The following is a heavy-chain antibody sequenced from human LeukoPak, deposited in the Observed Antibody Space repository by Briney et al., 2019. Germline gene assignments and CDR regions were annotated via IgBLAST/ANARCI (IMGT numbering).Heavy chain of an antibody. J-gene: IGHJ3*02. Sequence: GGSLRLSCAASGFTFDDCAMSWVRQAPGKGLEWVSAISGSGGSTYYADSVKGRFTISRDNSKNTLYLQMNSLRAEDTAVYYCARRRIVVVIKTDAFDIWGQGTMVTVSS. CDR3: ARRRIVVVIKTDAFDI. CDR2: ISGSGGST. V-gene: IGHV3-23*01. D-gene: IGHD3-22*01. CDR1: GFTFDDCA.